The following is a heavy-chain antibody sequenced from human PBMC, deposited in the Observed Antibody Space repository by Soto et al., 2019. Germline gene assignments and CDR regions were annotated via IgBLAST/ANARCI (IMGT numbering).Heavy chain of an antibody. V-gene: IGHV1-8*01. D-gene: IGHD6-25*01. CDR3: ARVGSGYADYYYYYMDV. J-gene: IGHJ6*03. CDR2: MNPNSGNT. Sequence: QVQLVHSGAEVKKPVASVKVSCKASGYTFTSYDINWVRQAPGQGLEWMGWMNPNSGNTGYAQKFQGRVTMTRNNPTRTAYMELNSLRSEDTAVYYCARVGSGYADYYYYYMDVWGKGTTVTVSS. CDR1: GYTFTSYD.